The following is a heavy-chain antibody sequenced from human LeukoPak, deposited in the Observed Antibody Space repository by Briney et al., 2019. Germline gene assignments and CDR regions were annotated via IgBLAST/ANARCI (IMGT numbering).Heavy chain of an antibody. CDR1: GFSLSTSGVG. CDR2: IYWNDDK. J-gene: IGHJ1*01. D-gene: IGHD3-3*01. Sequence: SGPTLVKPTQTLTLTCTFSGFSLSTSGVGVGWIRQPPGKALEWLALIYWNDDKRYSPSLKSRLTITKDTSKNQVVLTMTNMDPVDTATYYCAQTTFTISVAEYFQHWGQGTLVTVSS. CDR3: AQTTFTISVAEYFQH. V-gene: IGHV2-5*01.